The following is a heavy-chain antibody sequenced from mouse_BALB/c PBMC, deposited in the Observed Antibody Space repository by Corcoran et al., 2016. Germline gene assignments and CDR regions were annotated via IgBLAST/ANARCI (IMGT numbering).Heavy chain of an antibody. CDR3: ARTYYRYDERNSMDY. Sequence: EVQLQRSGPELVKPGASVKLSCKTSGYTFTEYTMHWVKQSHGKSLEWIGGINPNNGGTSYNQKFKGKATLTVDKSSSTAYMELRSLTSEDSAVYYCARTYYRYDERNSMDYWGQGTSVTVSS. CDR1: GYTFTEYT. V-gene: IGHV1-18*01. J-gene: IGHJ4*01. D-gene: IGHD2-14*01. CDR2: INPNNGGT.